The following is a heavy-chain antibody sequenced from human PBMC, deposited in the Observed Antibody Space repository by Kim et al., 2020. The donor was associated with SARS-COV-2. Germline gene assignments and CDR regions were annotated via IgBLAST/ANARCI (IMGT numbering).Heavy chain of an antibody. CDR1: GFTFSAAN. J-gene: IGHJ4*02. D-gene: IGHD2-21*02. CDR2: VRSRADTYAT. CDR3: KARVTANPPDDF. V-gene: IGHV3-73*01. Sequence: GGSLRLSCAASGFTFSAANMHWVRQAPGKGLEWVGRVRSRADTYATTYAASVKGRFTIFRDDSKNTAYLQMDSLKTEDTAVYYCKARVTANPPDDFWGQG.